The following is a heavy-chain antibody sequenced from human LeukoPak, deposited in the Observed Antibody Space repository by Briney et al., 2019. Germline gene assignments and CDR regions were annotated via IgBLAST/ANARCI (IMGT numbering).Heavy chain of an antibody. CDR1: GVSLSSYY. Sequence: PSETLSLTCTVSGVSLSSYYWSWIRQPPGKGLEWIGYIYYSGSTKYNPSLESRVTMLTDTSKNQFSLLLSSVTAADTAVYYCARESVAVAGRVDYWGQGTLVTVSS. J-gene: IGHJ4*02. D-gene: IGHD6-19*01. CDR3: ARESVAVAGRVDY. V-gene: IGHV4-59*01. CDR2: IYYSGST.